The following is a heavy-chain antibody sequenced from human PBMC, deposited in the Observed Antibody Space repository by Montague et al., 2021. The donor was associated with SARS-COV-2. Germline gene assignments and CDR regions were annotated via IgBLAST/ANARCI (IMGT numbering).Heavy chain of an antibody. Sequence: SETLSLTCSVSGASITDRTYYWGCIRQSPGKGLEWIGAINYSGTTYYNPSLKSRVTISLDTAKNQFSLKMTSVTAADTAVYYCARHRGIAAAGNWGQGTLVTVSS. CDR2: INYSGTT. D-gene: IGHD6-13*01. J-gene: IGHJ4*02. CDR1: GASITDRTYY. CDR3: ARHRGIAAAGN. V-gene: IGHV4-39*01.